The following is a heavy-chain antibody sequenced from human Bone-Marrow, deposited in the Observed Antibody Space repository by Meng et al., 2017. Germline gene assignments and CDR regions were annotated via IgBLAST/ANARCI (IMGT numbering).Heavy chain of an antibody. J-gene: IGHJ4*02. D-gene: IGHD3-10*01. CDR2: ISGSGGST. Sequence: GESLKISCAASGFTFSSYAMSWVRQAPGKGLEWVSAISGSGGSTYYADSVKGRFTISRDNSKNTLYLQMNSLRAEDTAVYYCAKDLFAEPIRGVIINPVDYWGQGTLVTVSS. CDR3: AKDLFAEPIRGVIINPVDY. V-gene: IGHV3-23*01. CDR1: GFTFSSYA.